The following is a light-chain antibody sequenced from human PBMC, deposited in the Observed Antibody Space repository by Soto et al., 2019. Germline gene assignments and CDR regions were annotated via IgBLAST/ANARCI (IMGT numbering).Light chain of an antibody. Sequence: EIVLTQSPGTLSLSPGERATLSCRASHSVSSSYLAWYQQKPGQAPSLLIYGASSRATGIPDRFSGSGSGTDFAIAISRLEPEDFAGYYCQQYGSSPPYTFGQGTKVEIK. J-gene: IGKJ2*01. CDR1: HSVSSSY. CDR2: GAS. V-gene: IGKV3-20*01. CDR3: QQYGSSPPYT.